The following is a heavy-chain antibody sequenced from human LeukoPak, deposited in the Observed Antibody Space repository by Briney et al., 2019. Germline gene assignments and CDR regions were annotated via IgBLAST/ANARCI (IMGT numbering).Heavy chain of an antibody. CDR2: IYYSGST. Sequence: SETLSLTCTVSGGSLSSYYWSWIRQPPGKGLEWIGYIYYSGSTNYNPSLKSRVTISVDTSKNQFSLKLSSVTAADTAVYYCARQGGDYSSWYDYWGQGTLVTVSS. CDR3: ARQGGDYSSWYDY. CDR1: GGSLSSYY. V-gene: IGHV4-59*08. J-gene: IGHJ4*02. D-gene: IGHD6-13*01.